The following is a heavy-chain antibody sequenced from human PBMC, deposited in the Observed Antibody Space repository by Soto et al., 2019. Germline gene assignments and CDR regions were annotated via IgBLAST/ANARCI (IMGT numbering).Heavy chain of an antibody. Sequence: LRLSCAASGFTFSSYGMHWVRQAPGKGLEWVAVISYDGSNKYYADSVKGRFTISRDNSKNTLYLQMNSLRAEDTAVYYCAKRYTRYAFDIWGQGTMVTVSS. J-gene: IGHJ3*02. D-gene: IGHD1-20*01. CDR1: GFTFSSYG. CDR3: AKRYTRYAFDI. CDR2: ISYDGSNK. V-gene: IGHV3-30*18.